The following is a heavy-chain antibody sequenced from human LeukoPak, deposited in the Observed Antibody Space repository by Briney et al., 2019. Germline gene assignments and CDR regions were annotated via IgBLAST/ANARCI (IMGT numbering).Heavy chain of an antibody. CDR1: GFTFSSYS. Sequence: GGSLRLSCAASGFTFSSYSMNWVRQAPGKGLEWVSSISSSSSYIYYADSVKGRFTISRDNAKNSLYLQMNSLRAEDTAVYCARSRGSGSYYCAYWGQGTLVTVSS. CDR3: ARSRGSGSYYCAY. J-gene: IGHJ4*02. CDR2: ISSSSSYI. D-gene: IGHD1-26*01. V-gene: IGHV3-21*01.